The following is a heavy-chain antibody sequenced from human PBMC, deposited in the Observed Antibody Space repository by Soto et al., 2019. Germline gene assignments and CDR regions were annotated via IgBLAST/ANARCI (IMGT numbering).Heavy chain of an antibody. CDR2: VFYGGT. V-gene: IGHV4-59*07. J-gene: IGHJ4*02. D-gene: IGHD4-4*01. CDR1: GRSMSSNY. CDR3: ASYRGAFYFDS. Sequence: PSDTLSLTCSVSGRSMSSNYWSWIRQSPDKGLEWLGYVFYGGTDYNPSLEGRVSMSVETPKSQFSLKLTSVTAADTAVYYCASYRGAFYFDSWGQGIQVTVSS.